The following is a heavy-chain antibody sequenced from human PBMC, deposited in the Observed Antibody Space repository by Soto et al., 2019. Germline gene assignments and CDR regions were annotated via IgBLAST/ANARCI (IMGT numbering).Heavy chain of an antibody. Sequence: SETLSLTCAVYGGSFSGYTWIWIRQPPGKGLEWIGEINHSGTTNHNPSLKSRVIISVDTSKKQFSLRLTSVTAADTAVYYCTRGSDYTSSFDYWGQGTLVTV. CDR3: TRGSDYTSSFDY. V-gene: IGHV4-34*01. J-gene: IGHJ4*02. CDR2: INHSGTT. D-gene: IGHD3-16*01. CDR1: GGSFSGYT.